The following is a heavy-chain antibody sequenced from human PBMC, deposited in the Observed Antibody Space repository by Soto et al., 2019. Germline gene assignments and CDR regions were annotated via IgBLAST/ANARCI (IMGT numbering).Heavy chain of an antibody. D-gene: IGHD3-22*01. Sequence: QVQLQESGPGLVKPSQTLSLTCTVSGGSISSGGYYWCWIRQHPGKGLEWIGYIYYSGSTYYNPSLKSRVTISVDTSKNQFSLKLSSVTAADTAVYYCARARRYDSSGWFDPWGQGTLVTVSS. CDR1: GGSISSGGYY. J-gene: IGHJ5*02. CDR2: IYYSGST. V-gene: IGHV4-31*03. CDR3: ARARRYDSSGWFDP.